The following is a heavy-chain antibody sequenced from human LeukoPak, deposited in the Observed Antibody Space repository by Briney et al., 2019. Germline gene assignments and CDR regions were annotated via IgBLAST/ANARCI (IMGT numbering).Heavy chain of an antibody. V-gene: IGHV3-33*01. CDR2: IWYDGSKK. CDR1: GFTFSRYG. D-gene: IGHD3-10*01. CDR3: AREEATTVRGVSDY. J-gene: IGHJ4*02. Sequence: PGGSLRLSCAASGFTFSRYGMHWVRQGPGKGLEWVAVIWYDGSKKYYADSVKGLFTISRDNSKNTLYLQMNSLRAEDTAVYYCAREEATTVRGVSDYWGQGTLVTVSS.